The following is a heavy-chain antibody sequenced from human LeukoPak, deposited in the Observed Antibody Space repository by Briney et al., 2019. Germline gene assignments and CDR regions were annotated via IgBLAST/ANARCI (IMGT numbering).Heavy chain of an antibody. Sequence: GGSLRLSCAASGFTFSSNWMSWFRQAPGKGLEWVANIKQDGSEKYYVDSVKGRFTISRDNAKNSLYLQMNSLRAEDTAVYYCARVALGSGYFDYWGQGTLVTVSS. V-gene: IGHV3-7*01. J-gene: IGHJ4*02. CDR3: ARVALGSGYFDY. CDR1: GFTFSSNW. CDR2: IKQDGSEK. D-gene: IGHD2-15*01.